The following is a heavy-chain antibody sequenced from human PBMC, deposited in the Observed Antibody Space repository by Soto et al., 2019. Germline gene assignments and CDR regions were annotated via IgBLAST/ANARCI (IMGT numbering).Heavy chain of an antibody. J-gene: IGHJ4*02. CDR2: INPRTGDT. CDR3: ARDRAFPGDFDY. V-gene: IGHV1-2*02. CDR1: GYTFTEYY. Sequence: ASVKVSCKASGYTFTEYYLYWVRQAPVQGPEWLGGINPRTGDTNQAQKFQGRVTMTRDTSISTAYMELSRLTSDDTAVYYGARDRAFPGDFDYWGQGTLVTVSS.